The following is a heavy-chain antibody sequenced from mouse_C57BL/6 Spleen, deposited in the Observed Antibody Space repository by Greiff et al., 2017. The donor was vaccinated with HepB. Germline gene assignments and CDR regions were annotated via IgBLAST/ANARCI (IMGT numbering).Heavy chain of an antibody. CDR2: IDPSDSYT. J-gene: IGHJ4*01. CDR1: GYTFTSYW. V-gene: IGHV1-69*01. D-gene: IGHD2-5*01. Sequence: QVQLQQPGAELVMPGASVKLSCKASGYTFTSYWMHWVKQRPGQGLEWIGEIDPSDSYTNYNQKFKGKSTLTVDKSSSTAYMQLSSLTSEDSAVYYCARNSNYVAMDYWGQGTSVTVSS. CDR3: ARNSNYVAMDY.